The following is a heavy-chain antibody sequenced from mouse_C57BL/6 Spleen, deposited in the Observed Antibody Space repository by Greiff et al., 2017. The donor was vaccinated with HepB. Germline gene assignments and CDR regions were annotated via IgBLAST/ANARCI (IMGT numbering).Heavy chain of an antibody. D-gene: IGHD1-1*01. CDR1: GYTFTDYY. J-gene: IGHJ1*03. CDR3: ARNYYYGSSPWYFDV. V-gene: IGHV1-76*01. Sequence: QVQLKQSGAELVRPGASVKLSCKASGYTFTDYYINWVKQRPGQGLEWIARIYPGSGNTYYNEKFKGKATLTAEKSSSTAYMQLSSLTSEDSAVYFCARNYYYGSSPWYFDVWGTGTTVTVSS. CDR2: IYPGSGNT.